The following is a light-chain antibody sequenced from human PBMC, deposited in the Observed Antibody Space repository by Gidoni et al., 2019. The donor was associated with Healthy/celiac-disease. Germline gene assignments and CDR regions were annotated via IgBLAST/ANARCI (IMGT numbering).Light chain of an antibody. V-gene: IGKV4-1*01. Sequence: DLVMTQSPDSLAVSLGERATINCKSSQSVLYSSNNKNYLAWYQQKPGQPPELLIYWASTRESGVPDRFRGSGSGTDFTLTISSLQAEDVAVYYCQQYYSTPHTFGQGTNLEIK. CDR1: QSVLYSSNNKNY. CDR3: QQYYSTPHT. J-gene: IGKJ2*01. CDR2: WAS.